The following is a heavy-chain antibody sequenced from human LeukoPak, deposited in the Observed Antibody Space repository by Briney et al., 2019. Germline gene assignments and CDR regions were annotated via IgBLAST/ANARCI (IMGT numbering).Heavy chain of an antibody. CDR2: INHSGST. CDR3: ARQRAYNSSSWYPFDY. Sequence: SETLSLTCAVYGGSFSGYYRSWIRQPPGKGLEWIGEINHSGSTNYNPSLKSRVTISVDTSKNQFSLKLSSVTAADTAVYYCARQRAYNSSSWYPFDYWGQGTLVTVSS. CDR1: GGSFSGYY. D-gene: IGHD6-13*01. J-gene: IGHJ4*02. V-gene: IGHV4-34*01.